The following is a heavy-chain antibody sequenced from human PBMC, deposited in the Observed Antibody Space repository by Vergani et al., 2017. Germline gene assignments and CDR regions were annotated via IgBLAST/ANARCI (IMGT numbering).Heavy chain of an antibody. CDR3: ASSREVGYFQQ. D-gene: IGHD2-2*01. CDR2: IIPILGIA. J-gene: IGHJ1*01. V-gene: IGHV1-69*02. Sequence: QVQLVQSGAEVKKPGSSVKVSCKASGGTFSSYTISWVRQAPGQGLEWMGRIIPILGIANYAQKFQGIVTITADKSTSTAHMALSSLRSEDTAVYYWASSREVGYFQQWGQGTLVTVSS. CDR1: GGTFSSYT.